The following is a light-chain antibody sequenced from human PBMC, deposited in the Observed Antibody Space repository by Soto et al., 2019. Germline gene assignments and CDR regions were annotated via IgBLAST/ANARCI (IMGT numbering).Light chain of an antibody. CDR2: GAS. J-gene: IGKJ2*01. CDR3: QHFTNWPPT. V-gene: IGKV3-15*01. CDR1: QSVGGN. Sequence: DIVLTQSPATLSVSPGERAPFSCRAGQSVGGNLAWYQQKPGQAPRLLIYGASTRATGIPARFSGSGSGTEFALTISSLQSEDFAVYYCQHFTNWPPTFGQGTKLEIK.